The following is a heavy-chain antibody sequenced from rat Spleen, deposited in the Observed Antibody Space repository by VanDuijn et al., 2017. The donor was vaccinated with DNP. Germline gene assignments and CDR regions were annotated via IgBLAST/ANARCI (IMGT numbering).Heavy chain of an antibody. CDR3: AKHDGTEGIDFDY. J-gene: IGHJ2*01. CDR2: ISYDGSNT. V-gene: IGHV5-29*01. D-gene: IGHD1-11*01. CDR1: GFTFSNYG. Sequence: EVQLVESGGGLVQPGRSLKLSCAASGFTFSNYGMAWVRQAPTKGLEWVATISYDGSNTYYREFVKGRFTISRDNAKSSLSLQMDILRSEDTATYYFAKHDGTEGIDFDYWGQGVMVTVSS.